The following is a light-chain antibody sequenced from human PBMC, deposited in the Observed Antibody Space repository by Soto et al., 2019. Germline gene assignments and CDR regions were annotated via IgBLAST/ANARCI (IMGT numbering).Light chain of an antibody. V-gene: IGKV1-39*01. Sequence: DMQMTQSPSSLSASVGDRVIITCRASESVSRYLNWYQQKPGEAPKLLIYGASSLQSGVPSRLSGSGSGTDFTLTISSLQPEDFATYYCQQSYSTLYTFGQGTKLEIK. CDR3: QQSYSTLYT. J-gene: IGKJ2*01. CDR1: ESVSRY. CDR2: GAS.